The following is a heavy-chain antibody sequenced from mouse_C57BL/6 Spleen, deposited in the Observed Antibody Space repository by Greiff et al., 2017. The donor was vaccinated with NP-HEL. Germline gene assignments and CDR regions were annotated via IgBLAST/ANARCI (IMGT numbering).Heavy chain of an antibody. Sequence: EVQLQQSGPELVKPGASVKISCKASGYTFTDYYMNWVKQSHGKSLEWIGDINPNNGGTSYNQKFKGKATLTVDKSSSTAYMACRILTSEDSAVYVCARSRGSTTVVGGFAYWGQGTLVTVSA. CDR3: ARSRGSTTVVGGFAY. D-gene: IGHD1-1*01. V-gene: IGHV1-26*01. CDR1: GYTFTDYY. J-gene: IGHJ3*01. CDR2: INPNNGGT.